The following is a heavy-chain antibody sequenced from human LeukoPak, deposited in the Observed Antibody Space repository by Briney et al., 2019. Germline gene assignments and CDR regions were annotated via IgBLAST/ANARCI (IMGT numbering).Heavy chain of an antibody. CDR3: AKDQPLSPWACYFDY. V-gene: IGHV3-23*01. Sequence: GGSLRLSCAASGFSFSSNSMNWVRQAPGKGLEWVSAISGSGGSTYYADSVKGRFTISRDNSKNTLYLQMNSLRAEDTAVYYCAKDQPLSPWACYFDYWGQGTLVTVSS. D-gene: IGHD3-16*01. CDR2: ISGSGGST. J-gene: IGHJ4*02. CDR1: GFSFSSNS.